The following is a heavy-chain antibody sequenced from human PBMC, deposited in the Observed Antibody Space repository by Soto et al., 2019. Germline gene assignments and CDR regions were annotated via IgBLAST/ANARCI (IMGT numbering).Heavy chain of an antibody. J-gene: IGHJ4*02. Sequence: SVKVSCKASGFTFTSSAFQWVRQARGQRLEWIGWIAVGSGYTNYAQRFQDRVTLTRDMSTATTYMELSRLTSEDTAIYYCAADATAWQQMVPSDYWGQGTLVTVSS. CDR3: AADATAWQQMVPSDY. CDR1: GFTFTSSA. V-gene: IGHV1-58*01. CDR2: IAVGSGYT. D-gene: IGHD2-8*01.